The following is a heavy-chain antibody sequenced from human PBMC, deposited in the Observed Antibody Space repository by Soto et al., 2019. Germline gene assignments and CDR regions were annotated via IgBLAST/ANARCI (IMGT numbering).Heavy chain of an antibody. V-gene: IGHV1-58*02. J-gene: IGHJ4*02. CDR1: GFTFTSSA. Sequence: SVKVFCKASGFTFTSSAMQWVRQARGQRLEWIGWIVVGSGNTNYAQKFQERVTITRDMSTSTAYMELSSLRSEDTAVYYCAADDDYIWGSYRFGYWGQGTLVTVSS. CDR3: AADDDYIWGSYRFGY. CDR2: IVVGSGNT. D-gene: IGHD3-16*02.